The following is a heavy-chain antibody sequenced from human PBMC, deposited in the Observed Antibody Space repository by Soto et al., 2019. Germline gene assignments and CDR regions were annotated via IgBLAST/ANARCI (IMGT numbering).Heavy chain of an antibody. CDR3: ARGTDNWNDWGYYYYYMDV. J-gene: IGHJ6*03. D-gene: IGHD1-1*01. V-gene: IGHV4-59*01. CDR2: IYYSGST. Sequence: SETLSLTCTVSGGSISSYYWSWIRQPPGKGLEWIGYIYYSGSTNYNPSLKSRVTISVDTSKNQFSLKLSSVTAADTAVYYCARGTDNWNDWGYYYYYMDVWGKGTTVTV. CDR1: GGSISSYY.